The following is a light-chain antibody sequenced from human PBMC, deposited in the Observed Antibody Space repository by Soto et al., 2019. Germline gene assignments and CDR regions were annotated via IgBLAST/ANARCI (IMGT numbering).Light chain of an antibody. CDR1: TGTVTRSHY. V-gene: IGLV7-46*01. CDR2: DTS. CDR3: VLSYSGERQ. J-gene: IGLJ3*02. Sequence: QAVVTQEPSLTVSPGGTVTLTCGSNTGTVTRSHYPYWFQQKPGQAPVTLIYDTSNKHSWTPARFSGALLGGKAALTLSGAQPEDEADYYCVLSYSGERQFGGGTKLTVL.